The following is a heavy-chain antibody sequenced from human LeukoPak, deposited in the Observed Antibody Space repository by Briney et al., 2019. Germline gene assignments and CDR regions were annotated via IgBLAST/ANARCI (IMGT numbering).Heavy chain of an antibody. D-gene: IGHD1-26*01. Sequence: SETLSLTCAVSGGSILTTNWWSWVRQPPGKGLEWIGEVHLSGASNYNPSLNSRVSMSIDKPQNQLSLHLTSVTAADTAMYYCTRESGAFSPFGFWGQGTLVTVSS. CDR1: GGSILTTNW. J-gene: IGHJ4*02. CDR2: VHLSGAS. CDR3: TRESGAFSPFGF. V-gene: IGHV4-4*02.